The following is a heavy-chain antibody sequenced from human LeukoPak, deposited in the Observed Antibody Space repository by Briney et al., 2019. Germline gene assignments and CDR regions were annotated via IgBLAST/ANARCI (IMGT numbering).Heavy chain of an antibody. D-gene: IGHD3-9*01. CDR2: INPSGGST. V-gene: IGHV1-46*01. CDR1: GYTFTSYY. CDR3: ATVARYDILTGYYRNWFDP. J-gene: IGHJ5*02. Sequence: ASVKVSCKASGYTFTSYYMHWVRQAPGQGLEWMGIINPSGGSTSYAQKFQGRVTMTEDTSTDTAYMELSSLRSEDTAVYYCATVARYDILTGYYRNWFDPWGQGTLVTVSS.